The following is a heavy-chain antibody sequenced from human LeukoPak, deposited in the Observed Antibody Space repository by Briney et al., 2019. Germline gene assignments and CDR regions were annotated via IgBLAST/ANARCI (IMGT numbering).Heavy chain of an antibody. D-gene: IGHD5-18*01. V-gene: IGHV3-7*01. CDR1: GFTFSSYW. Sequence: HPGGSLRLTCAASGFTFSSYWMSWVRKAPGKGLEWVANIKQDGSEKSYVDSVKVRFTISRDNATNYLDLQKNSLRAENTVVYYCATNSYVSRYYFDSWGEGTLVTVSS. CDR2: IKQDGSEK. J-gene: IGHJ4*02. CDR3: ATNSYVSRYYFDS.